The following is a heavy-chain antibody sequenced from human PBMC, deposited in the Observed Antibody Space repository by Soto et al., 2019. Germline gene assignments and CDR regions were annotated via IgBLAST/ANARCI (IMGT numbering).Heavy chain of an antibody. J-gene: IGHJ4*02. CDR1: GYTFTNYA. Sequence: ASVKVSCKASGYTFTNYAMHWVRQAPGQRLEWMGWINAGNGNTKYSQKFQGRVTITRDTSASTAYMELSSLRSEDTAVYYCARDSSSEDINFDYWGQGTLVTVSS. CDR3: ARDSSSEDINFDY. D-gene: IGHD6-13*01. CDR2: INAGNGNT. V-gene: IGHV1-3*01.